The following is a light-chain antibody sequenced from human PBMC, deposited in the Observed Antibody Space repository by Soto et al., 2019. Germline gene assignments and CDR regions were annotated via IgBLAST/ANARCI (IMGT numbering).Light chain of an antibody. J-gene: IGKJ1*01. V-gene: IGKV1-39*01. CDR2: DAS. CDR3: QQSYSTPRT. CDR1: QRISTY. Sequence: DIQMTQSPSSLSASVGDRVTITCRASQRISTYLNWYQQKPGKAPKFLIYDASNLQSGVPSRFSGGGSGTDFTLTISSLQPEDFATYYCQQSYSTPRTCGQGTKGDIK.